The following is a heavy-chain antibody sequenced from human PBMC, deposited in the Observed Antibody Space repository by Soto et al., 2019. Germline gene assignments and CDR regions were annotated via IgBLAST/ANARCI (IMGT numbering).Heavy chain of an antibody. CDR2: INAGNGNT. V-gene: IGHV1-3*01. D-gene: IGHD2-2*01. Sequence: ASVKVSCKASGYTFTSYAMHWVRQAPGQRLEWMGWINAGNGNTKYSQKFQGRVTITRDTSASTAYMELSSLRSEDTAVYYCARLQDCSSTSCYGLYAFDIWGQGTMVTVSS. CDR1: GYTFTSYA. J-gene: IGHJ3*02. CDR3: ARLQDCSSTSCYGLYAFDI.